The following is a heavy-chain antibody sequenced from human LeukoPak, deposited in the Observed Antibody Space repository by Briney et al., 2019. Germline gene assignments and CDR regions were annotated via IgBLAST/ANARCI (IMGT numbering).Heavy chain of an antibody. Sequence: GGSLRLSCAASGFTFSSYAVSWVRQAPGKGLEWVSAISGSGGSTYYADSVKGRFAISRDNSKNTLYLQMNSLRAEDTAVYYCAKDGLTYYDILTTYLDTNQDYYYYMDVWGKGTTVTISS. CDR2: ISGSGGST. CDR3: AKDGLTYYDILTTYLDTNQDYYYYMDV. J-gene: IGHJ6*03. CDR1: GFTFSSYA. V-gene: IGHV3-23*01. D-gene: IGHD3-9*01.